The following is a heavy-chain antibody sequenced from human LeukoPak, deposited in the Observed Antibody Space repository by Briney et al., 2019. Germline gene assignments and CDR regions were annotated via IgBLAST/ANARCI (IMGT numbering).Heavy chain of an antibody. J-gene: IGHJ6*03. CDR3: ARGRRGSIQSGDNYGYYMDV. V-gene: IGHV3-48*01. D-gene: IGHD3-10*01. Sequence: GGSLRLSCVASGFAFTTYSMNWVRQAPGKGLEWISYVSSSSYNIYYADSVKGRFTISRDNAKNSLSLQMDSLRAEDTGVFYCARGRRGSIQSGDNYGYYMDVWGKGTTVTVSS. CDR1: GFAFTTYS. CDR2: VSSSSYNI.